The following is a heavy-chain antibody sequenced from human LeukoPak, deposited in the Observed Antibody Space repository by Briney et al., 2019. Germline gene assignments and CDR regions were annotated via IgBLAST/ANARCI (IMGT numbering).Heavy chain of an antibody. CDR1: GGSISSSSYY. V-gene: IGHV4-39*07. CDR2: IYYSGST. J-gene: IGHJ6*03. Sequence: PSETLSLTCTVSGGSISSSSYYWGWIRQPPRKGLEWIGSIYYSGSTYYNPSLKSRVTISVDTSKNQFSLKLSSVTAADTAVYYCARVVYYDSSGYHPYYYYYMDVWGKGTTVTVSS. D-gene: IGHD3-22*01. CDR3: ARVVYYDSSGYHPYYYYYMDV.